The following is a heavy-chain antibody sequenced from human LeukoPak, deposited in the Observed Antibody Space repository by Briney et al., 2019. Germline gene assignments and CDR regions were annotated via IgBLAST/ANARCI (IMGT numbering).Heavy chain of an antibody. D-gene: IGHD6-13*01. CDR3: ARSRTAAGSFVY. CDR2: MNPNSGNT. V-gene: IGHV1-8*01. Sequence: ASVKASCKASGYTFTSYDINWVRQATGQGLEWMGWMNPNSGNTGYAQKFQGRVTMTRNTSISTAYMELSSLRSDDTAVYYCARSRTAAGSFVYWGQGTLVTVSS. J-gene: IGHJ4*02. CDR1: GYTFTSYD.